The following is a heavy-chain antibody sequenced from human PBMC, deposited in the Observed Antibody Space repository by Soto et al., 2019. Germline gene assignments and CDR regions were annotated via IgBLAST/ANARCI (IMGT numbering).Heavy chain of an antibody. CDR3: TRERKFDFWRKGLDV. CDR1: GYTFTSYD. CDR2: MDPNSGST. J-gene: IGHJ6*02. D-gene: IGHD3-3*01. Sequence: ASVKVSCKASGYTFTSYDINWVRQAPGQGLEWLGWMDPNSGSTGYAQNFQGRVTMTRNISINTAHMELSSLRSEDTAVYYCTRERKFDFWRKGLDVWGQGTTVTVSS. V-gene: IGHV1-8*01.